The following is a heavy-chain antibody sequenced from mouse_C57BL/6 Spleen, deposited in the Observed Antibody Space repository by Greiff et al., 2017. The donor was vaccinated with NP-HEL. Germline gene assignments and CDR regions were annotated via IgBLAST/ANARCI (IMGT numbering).Heavy chain of an antibody. Sequence: QVQLQQSGAELVKPGASVKISCKASGYAFSSYWMNWVKQRPGKGLEWIGQIYPGDGDTNYNGKFKGKATLTADKSSSTAYMQLSSLTSEDSAVYFCALYYDYGDAMDYWGQGTSVTVSS. J-gene: IGHJ4*01. V-gene: IGHV1-80*01. CDR3: ALYYDYGDAMDY. CDR1: GYAFSSYW. CDR2: IYPGDGDT. D-gene: IGHD2-4*01.